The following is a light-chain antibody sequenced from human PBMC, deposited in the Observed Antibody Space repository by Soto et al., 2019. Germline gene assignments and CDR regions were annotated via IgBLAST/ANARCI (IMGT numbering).Light chain of an antibody. CDR2: EGS. CDR1: SSDIGSYIL. V-gene: IGLV2-23*01. J-gene: IGLJ2*01. CDR3: CSYVGSDTYVI. Sequence: QSVLTQPASVSGSPGQSITISCTGTSSDIGSYILVSWYQQDPGKATKLMIYEGSKRPSGVSNRFSGSKSGNTASLTISGLQAEDEAHYYCCSYVGSDTYVIFGGGNKLTVL.